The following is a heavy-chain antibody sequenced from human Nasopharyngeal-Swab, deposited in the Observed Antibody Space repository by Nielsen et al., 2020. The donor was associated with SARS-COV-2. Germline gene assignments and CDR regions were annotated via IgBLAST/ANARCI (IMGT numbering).Heavy chain of an antibody. Sequence: SLKISCAAPGFPYDDYSMHWVRQVPGKGLEWVSGINWNSGRMGYTDSVKGRFTISRDNARNSLYLQMSSLRVEDTALYYCIKGRADYSNPSFDNWGQGTLVIVSS. D-gene: IGHD4-11*01. CDR2: INWNSGRM. CDR1: GFPYDDYS. CDR3: IKGRADYSNPSFDN. J-gene: IGHJ4*02. V-gene: IGHV3-9*01.